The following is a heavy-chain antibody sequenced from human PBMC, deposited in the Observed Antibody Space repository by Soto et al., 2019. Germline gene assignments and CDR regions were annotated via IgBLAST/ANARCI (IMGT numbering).Heavy chain of an antibody. J-gene: IGHJ4*02. V-gene: IGHV3-23*01. CDR2: ISGSGSKT. CDR1: GFTFSSYW. D-gene: IGHD3-3*01. Sequence: GGSLRLSCAASGFTFSSYWMIWVRQAPGKGLEWVTSISGSGSKTYNADSVKGRFTISRDNPKNTLYLQMSSLRAEDTAVYYCAKGGPSYYDFWSGYHTDYWGQGTLVTVSS. CDR3: AKGGPSYYDFWSGYHTDY.